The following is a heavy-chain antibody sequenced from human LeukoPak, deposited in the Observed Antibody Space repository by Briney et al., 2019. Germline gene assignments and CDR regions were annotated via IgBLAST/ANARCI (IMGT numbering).Heavy chain of an antibody. CDR3: ARDYSSGWYYFDY. J-gene: IGHJ4*02. CDR2: ISSSGSTI. V-gene: IGHV3-48*03. Sequence: GGSLRLSCAASGFTFSSYEMNWVRQAPGKGLEWVSYISSSGSTIYYAGSVKGRFTISRDNAKNSLYLQMNSLRAEDTAVYYCARDYSSGWYYFDYWGQGTLVTVSS. CDR1: GFTFSSYE. D-gene: IGHD6-19*01.